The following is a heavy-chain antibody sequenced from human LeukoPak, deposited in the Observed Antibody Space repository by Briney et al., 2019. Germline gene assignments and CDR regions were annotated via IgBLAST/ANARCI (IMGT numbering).Heavy chain of an antibody. J-gene: IGHJ6*03. CDR3: ARERSSTSTYYYYHMDV. CDR1: GFTFSIYS. D-gene: IGHD2-2*01. CDR2: IRSSTSTI. V-gene: IGHV3-48*01. Sequence: GGCLRLSCAAAGFTFSIYSMSWVRQAPGEGRGWVSYIRSSTSTIYYADSVKSRFTISRDNDKNSLYLQMNSLRAEDTAVYYCARERSSTSTYYYYHMDVWGKGTTVTVYS.